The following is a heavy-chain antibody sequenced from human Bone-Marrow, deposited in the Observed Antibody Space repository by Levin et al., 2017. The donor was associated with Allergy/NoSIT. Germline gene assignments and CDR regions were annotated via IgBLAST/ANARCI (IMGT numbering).Heavy chain of an antibody. Sequence: PGESLKISCAASGFTVSNNYMRWVRQAPGKGLEWVSLIYSGGTTYYADSVKGRFTISRDNSKNTVYLQMNSLRAEDTAVYYCARNLHCIGGRCYSVWGPGTLVTVSS. CDR2: IYSGGTT. D-gene: IGHD2-15*01. J-gene: IGHJ4*02. CDR3: ARNLHCIGGRCYSV. CDR1: GFTVSNNY. V-gene: IGHV3-53*01.